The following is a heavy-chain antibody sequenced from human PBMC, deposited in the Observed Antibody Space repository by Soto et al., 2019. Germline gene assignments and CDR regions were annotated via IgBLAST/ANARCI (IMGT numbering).Heavy chain of an antibody. Sequence: GESLKISCKGSGYSFTSYWIGWVRQMPGKGLEWMGIIYPGDSDTRYSPSFQGQVTISADKSISTAYLQWSSLKASDTAMYYCARTYSSSSGYYYYMDVWGKGTTVTVSS. CDR3: ARTYSSSSGYYYYMDV. V-gene: IGHV5-51*01. CDR1: GYSFTSYW. CDR2: IYPGDSDT. D-gene: IGHD6-6*01. J-gene: IGHJ6*03.